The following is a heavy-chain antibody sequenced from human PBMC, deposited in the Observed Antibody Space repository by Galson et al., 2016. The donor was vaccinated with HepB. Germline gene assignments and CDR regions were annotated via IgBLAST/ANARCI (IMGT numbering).Heavy chain of an antibody. CDR1: EFTFSNYA. Sequence: SLRLSCAASEFTFSNYAMHWVRQAPGKGLEWVAVISYDGSNKYYADSVKGRFTISRDNSKNTLYLQMNSLRAEDTAVYYCARDPGVGDYWGQGTLVTVSS. J-gene: IGHJ4*02. CDR3: ARDPGVGDY. D-gene: IGHD7-27*01. CDR2: ISYDGSNK. V-gene: IGHV3-30*04.